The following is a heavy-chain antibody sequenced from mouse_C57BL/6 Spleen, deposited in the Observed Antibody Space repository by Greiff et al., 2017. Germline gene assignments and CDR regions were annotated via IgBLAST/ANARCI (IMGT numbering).Heavy chain of an antibody. CDR3: ARFITPYWYFDV. Sequence: EVQLQESGPGMVKPSQSLSLTCTVTGYSITSGYDWHWIRHFPGNKLEWMGYISYSGSTNYNPSLKSRISITHDTSKNHFFLTLNSVTTEDTATYYCARFITPYWYFDVWGTGTTVTVSS. V-gene: IGHV3-1*01. D-gene: IGHD1-1*01. CDR2: ISYSGST. J-gene: IGHJ1*03. CDR1: GYSITSGYD.